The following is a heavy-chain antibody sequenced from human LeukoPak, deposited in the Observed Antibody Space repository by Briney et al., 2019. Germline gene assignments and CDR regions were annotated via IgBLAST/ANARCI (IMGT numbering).Heavy chain of an antibody. V-gene: IGHV4-59*08. D-gene: IGHD3-22*01. CDR3: ARRVAVMIVARDDDAFDI. Sequence: SETLSLICTVSGGSISSYYWSWIRQPPGKGLEWIGYIYYSGSTNYNPSLKSRVTISVDTSKNQFSLKLSSVTAADTAVYYCARRVAVMIVARDDDAFDIWGQGTMVTVSS. J-gene: IGHJ3*02. CDR1: GGSISSYY. CDR2: IYYSGST.